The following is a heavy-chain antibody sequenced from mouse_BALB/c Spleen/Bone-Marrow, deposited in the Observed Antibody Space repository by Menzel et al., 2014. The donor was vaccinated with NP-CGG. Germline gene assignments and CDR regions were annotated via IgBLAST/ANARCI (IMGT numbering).Heavy chain of an antibody. CDR1: GFSLTSYG. Sequence: VKVEESGPGLVSPSQSLSITCTVSGFSLTSYGVHWVRQPPGKGLELLGLIWAGGSTNYNSALMSRLSISKDNSKSQVFLKMNSLQTDDTAMYYCARKDYDSRGGYFDVWGAGTTVTVSS. CDR3: ARKDYDSRGGYFDV. CDR2: IWAGGST. D-gene: IGHD1-1*01. V-gene: IGHV2-9*02. J-gene: IGHJ1*01.